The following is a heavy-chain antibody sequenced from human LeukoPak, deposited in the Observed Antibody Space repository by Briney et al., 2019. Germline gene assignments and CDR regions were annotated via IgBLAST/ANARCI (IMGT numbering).Heavy chain of an antibody. Sequence: PGGSLRLSCAASGFTFSSYAMSWVRQAPGKGLEWVSTIDYSGGSTYYADSVTGRFTISRDNSMNTLYLQMNSLRAEDTAICFCAKVPYPAYGSWRPPFMDVWGQGTTVAVSS. CDR2: IDYSGGST. CDR1: GFTFSSYA. V-gene: IGHV3-23*01. CDR3: AKVPYPAYGSWRPPFMDV. D-gene: IGHD3-10*01. J-gene: IGHJ6*02.